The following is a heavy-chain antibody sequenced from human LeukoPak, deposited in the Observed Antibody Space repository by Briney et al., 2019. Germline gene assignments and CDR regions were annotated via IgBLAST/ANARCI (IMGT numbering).Heavy chain of an antibody. CDR2: IYYSGST. CDR3: ARDVDTAMVLGAFDI. Sequence: SETLSLTCTVSGGSISSYYWSWIRQPPRKGLEWIGYIYYSGSTNYNPSLKSRVTISVDTSKNQFSLKLSSVTAADTAVYYCARDVDTAMVLGAFDIWGQGTMVTVSS. D-gene: IGHD5-18*01. V-gene: IGHV4-59*01. J-gene: IGHJ3*02. CDR1: GGSISSYY.